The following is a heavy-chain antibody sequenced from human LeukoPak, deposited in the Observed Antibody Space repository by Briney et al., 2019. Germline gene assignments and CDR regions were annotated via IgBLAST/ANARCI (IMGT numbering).Heavy chain of an antibody. CDR2: ISGSGGST. Sequence: GGSLRLSCAASGFTFSSYATSWVRQAPGKGLEWVSAISGSGGSTYYADSVKGRFTISRDNSKNTLYLQMNSLRAEDTAVYYCAKDGTISGAFDIWGQGTMVTVSS. CDR3: AKDGTISGAFDI. J-gene: IGHJ3*02. V-gene: IGHV3-23*01. D-gene: IGHD3-9*01. CDR1: GFTFSSYA.